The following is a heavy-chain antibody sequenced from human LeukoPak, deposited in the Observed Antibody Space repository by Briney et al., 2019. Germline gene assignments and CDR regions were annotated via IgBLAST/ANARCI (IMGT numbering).Heavy chain of an antibody. CDR2: IYSGGST. V-gene: IGHV3-66*02. J-gene: IGHJ4*02. CDR3: ARTAVYGDPNYFDY. Sequence: GGSLRLSCAASGFTVSSNYMSWVRQAPGKGLEGVSVIYSGGSTYYADSVKGRFTISRDNSKNTLYLQMNSLRAEDTAVYYCARTAVYGDPNYFDYWGQGTLVTVSS. CDR1: GFTVSSNY. D-gene: IGHD4-17*01.